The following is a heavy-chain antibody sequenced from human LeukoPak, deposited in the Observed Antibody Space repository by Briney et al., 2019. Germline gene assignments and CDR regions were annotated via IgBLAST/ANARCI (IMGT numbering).Heavy chain of an antibody. V-gene: IGHV1-2*02. J-gene: IGHJ4*02. CDR2: INPNSGGT. CDR1: GYTFTGYY. CDR3: ARAVRRSSWYGEYYFDY. D-gene: IGHD6-13*01. Sequence: ASVKVSCKASGYTFTGYYMHWVRQAPGQGLEWTGWINPNSGGTNYAQKFQGRVTMTRDTSISTAYTELSRLRSDDTAVYYCARAVRRSSWYGEYYFDYWGQGTLVTVSS.